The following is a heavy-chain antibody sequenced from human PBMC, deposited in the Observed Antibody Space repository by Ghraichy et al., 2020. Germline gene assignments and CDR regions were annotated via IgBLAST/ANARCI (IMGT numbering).Heavy chain of an antibody. CDR1: GGSISSGGYY. CDR3: ARDSSAYYYGSGSYYGWFDP. V-gene: IGHV4-31*03. D-gene: IGHD3-10*01. J-gene: IGHJ5*02. CDR2: IYYSGST. Sequence: SETLSLTCTVSGGSISSGGYYWSWIRQHPGKGLEWIGYIYYSGSTYYNPSLKSRVTISVDTSKNQFSLKLSSVTAGDTAVYYCARDSSAYYYGSGSYYGWFDPWGQGTLVTVSS.